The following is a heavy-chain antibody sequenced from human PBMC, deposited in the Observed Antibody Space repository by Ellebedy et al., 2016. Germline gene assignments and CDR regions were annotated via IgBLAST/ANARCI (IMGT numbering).Heavy chain of an antibody. CDR2: ISGSGGST. CDR3: ASIPEVPTSAFDI. Sequence: GESLKISXAASGFTFSSYAMSWVRQAPGKGLEWVSAISGSGGSTYYADSVKGRFTISRDNAKNSLYLQMNSLRAEDTAVYYCASIPEVPTSAFDIWGQGTMVTVSS. J-gene: IGHJ3*02. V-gene: IGHV3-23*01. D-gene: IGHD1-14*01. CDR1: GFTFSSYA.